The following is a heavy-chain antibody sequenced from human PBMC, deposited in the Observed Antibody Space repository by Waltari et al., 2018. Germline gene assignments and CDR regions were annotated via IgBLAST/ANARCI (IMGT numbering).Heavy chain of an antibody. D-gene: IGHD4-17*01. Sequence: QVQLQESGPGLVKPSETLSLTCAVSGYSISSGYYWGWIRQPPGKGLEWIGSIYHSGSTYYNPSLKSRVTISVDTSKNQFSLKLSSVTAADTAVYYCARTTVTPDYYYYYYMDVWGKGTTVTVSS. CDR3: ARTTVTPDYYYYYYMDV. CDR1: GYSISSGYY. J-gene: IGHJ6*03. V-gene: IGHV4-38-2*01. CDR2: IYHSGST.